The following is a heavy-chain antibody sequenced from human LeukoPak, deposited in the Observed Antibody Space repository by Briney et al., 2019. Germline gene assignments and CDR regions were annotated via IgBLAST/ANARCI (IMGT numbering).Heavy chain of an antibody. CDR3: ARSRVANDSSGYYFKLDY. CDR2: ISFDGTKS. J-gene: IGHJ4*02. V-gene: IGHV3-30*04. Sequence: GRSLSLSCAASGFTFSNYAIHWVRQAPGKGLEWVAVISFDGTKSYYADSVKGRFTISRDNSKYTLFLQMNSLRAEDTPVYYCARSRVANDSSGYYFKLDYWGQGTLVTVSS. D-gene: IGHD3-22*01. CDR1: GFTFSNYA.